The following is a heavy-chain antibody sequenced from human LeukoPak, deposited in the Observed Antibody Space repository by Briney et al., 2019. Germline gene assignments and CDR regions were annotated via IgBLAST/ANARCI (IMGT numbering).Heavy chain of an antibody. CDR3: AKDKEAARCYFDY. D-gene: IGHD6-6*01. J-gene: IGHJ4*02. CDR2: ISGSSGST. CDR1: GFTFSSYA. Sequence: PGGSLRLSCAASGFTFSSYAMSWVRQAPGKGLEWVSAISGSSGSTYYADSVKGRFTISRDNSKNTLYLQMNSLRAEDTAVYYCAKDKEAARCYFDYWGQGTLVTVSS. V-gene: IGHV3-23*01.